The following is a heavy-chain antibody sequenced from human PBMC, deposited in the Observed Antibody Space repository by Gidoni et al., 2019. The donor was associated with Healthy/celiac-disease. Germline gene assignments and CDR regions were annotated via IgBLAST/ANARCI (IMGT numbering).Heavy chain of an antibody. V-gene: IGHV3-9*01. CDR2: ISWNSGII. CDR3: AKVEGIAVAGTPDY. CDR1: GFTFDDYA. J-gene: IGHJ4*02. D-gene: IGHD6-19*01. Sequence: EVQLVEAGGGLVQPGRSLRLSCAASGFTFDDYAMHWVRQAPGKGMELVSGISWNSGIIGYAASVKGRFTISRDNAKNSLYLQMNSLRAEDTALYYCAKVEGIAVAGTPDYWCQGTLVTVSS.